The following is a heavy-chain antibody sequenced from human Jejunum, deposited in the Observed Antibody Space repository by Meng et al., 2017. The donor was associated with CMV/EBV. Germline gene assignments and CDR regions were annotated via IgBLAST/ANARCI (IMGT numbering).Heavy chain of an antibody. CDR3: ARGYSYGNSDY. Sequence: GLASGFGFDHSWIGSVRPLPWKGLNVIGLIKPVDSDTRYGPAFQGQVTMSVDKSINTAYLQWSSLKASDTAMYYCARGYSYGNSDYWGQGTLVTVSS. CDR1: GFGFDHSW. CDR2: IKPVDSDT. V-gene: IGHV5-51*01. J-gene: IGHJ4*02. D-gene: IGHD2-15*01.